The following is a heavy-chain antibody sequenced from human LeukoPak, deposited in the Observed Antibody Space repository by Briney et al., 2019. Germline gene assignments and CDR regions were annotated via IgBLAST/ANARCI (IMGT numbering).Heavy chain of an antibody. CDR2: IYISGST. CDR1: EFTVSTNY. D-gene: IGHD5-24*01. Sequence: PGGTLRLSCAVSEFTVSTNYMSWVRQAPGKGLEWVSVIYISGSTYYADSVKGRFTISRDNSKNTLYLQMNSLRAEDTAVYYCARGDGYNYWSGWGQGTLVTVSS. J-gene: IGHJ4*02. V-gene: IGHV3-66*01. CDR3: ARGDGYNYWSG.